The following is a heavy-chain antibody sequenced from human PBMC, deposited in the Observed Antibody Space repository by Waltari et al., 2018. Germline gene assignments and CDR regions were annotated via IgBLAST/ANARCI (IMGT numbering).Heavy chain of an antibody. V-gene: IGHV3-48*03. Sequence: EVRLVESGGNLVQPGGSRRLSCAASGFSFSSYEMNWVRQAPGRGLEWVSYISSSGSTKYYADSVKGRFTISRDNAKNSLYLQMNSLRADDTAVYYCARVRVVMGEGVYWGQGTLVTVSS. D-gene: IGHD2-15*01. CDR3: ARVRVVMGEGVY. CDR1: GFSFSSYE. J-gene: IGHJ4*02. CDR2: ISSSGSTK.